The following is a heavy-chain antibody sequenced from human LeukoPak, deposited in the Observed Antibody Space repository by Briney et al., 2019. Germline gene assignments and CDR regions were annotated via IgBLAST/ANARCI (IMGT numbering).Heavy chain of an antibody. V-gene: IGHV4-34*01. CDR1: GGSFSGYY. Sequence: SETLSLTCAVYGGSFSGYYWSWIRQPAGKGLEWIGEINHSGSTNYNPSLKSRATISVDTSKDQFSLKLSSVTAADTAVYYCARLFLRGKRSGGYYYYYYMDVWGKGNTVTISS. D-gene: IGHD3-16*01. CDR3: ARLFLRGKRSGGYYYYYYMDV. CDR2: INHSGST. J-gene: IGHJ6*03.